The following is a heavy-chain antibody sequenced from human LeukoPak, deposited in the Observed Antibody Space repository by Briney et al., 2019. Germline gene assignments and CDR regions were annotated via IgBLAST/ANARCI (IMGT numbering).Heavy chain of an antibody. D-gene: IGHD3-10*01. J-gene: IGHJ3*02. V-gene: IGHV4-59*01. Sequence: PSETLSLTCSVSGGSISSYYWSWIRHPDRHGLGWIGYIYYSRSTKCKPSRKSAVTMSVDTYKNQFSMKMNSVTAADTAVYYCASCYASGSYSAFDSWGQGTMVTVSS. CDR3: ASCYASGSYSAFDS. CDR2: IYYSRST. CDR1: GGSISSYY.